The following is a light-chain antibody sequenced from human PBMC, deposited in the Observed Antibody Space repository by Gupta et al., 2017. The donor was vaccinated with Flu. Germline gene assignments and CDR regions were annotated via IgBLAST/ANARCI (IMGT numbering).Light chain of an antibody. V-gene: IGKV3-11*01. CDR1: QSISSY. CDR2: DAS. CDR3: QQRSNWPLT. Sequence: PATLSLSPGERATLSCRATQSISSYLAWYQQKPGQAPRLLIYDASNRATGITPRFSGSGSGTDFTLTISSLEPEDFAVYYCQQRSNWPLTFGGGTKVEMK. J-gene: IGKJ4*01.